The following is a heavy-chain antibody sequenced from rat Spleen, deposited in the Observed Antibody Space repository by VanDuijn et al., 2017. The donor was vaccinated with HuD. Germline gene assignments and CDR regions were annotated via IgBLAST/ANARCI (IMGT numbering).Heavy chain of an antibody. CDR1: GFTFSDYY. D-gene: IGHD1-2*01. CDR3: ATEHSSYIYFDY. CDR2: ISPRGGST. V-gene: IGHV5-20*01. Sequence: EVQLVESGGGLVQPGRSLKLSCAASGFTFSDYYMAWVRQAPTKGLEWVASISPRGGSTYYRDSVKGRLTISRDNAKSTLYLQMDSLRSEDTATYYCATEHSSYIYFDYWGQGVMVTVPS. J-gene: IGHJ2*01.